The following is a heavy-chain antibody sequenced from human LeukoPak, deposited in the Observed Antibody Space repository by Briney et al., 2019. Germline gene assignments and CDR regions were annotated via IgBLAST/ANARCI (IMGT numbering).Heavy chain of an antibody. CDR1: GDPITSGDYF. CDR2: IYHTGSS. Sequence: SETLSLTCRVTGDPITSGDYFWSWVRQPPGKGLEWVGYIYHTGSSYCNPSLKNRLSLSVDTSKNQFSLNLTSVTVADTARYFCARLGDLGMDVWGQGTTVSVSS. J-gene: IGHJ6*02. D-gene: IGHD3-16*01. CDR3: ARLGDLGMDV. V-gene: IGHV4-30-4*01.